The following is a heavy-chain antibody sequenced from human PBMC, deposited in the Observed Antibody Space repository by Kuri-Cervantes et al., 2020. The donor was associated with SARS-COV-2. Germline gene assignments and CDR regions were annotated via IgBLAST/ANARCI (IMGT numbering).Heavy chain of an antibody. CDR3: ASEMENGPGDGLVVPAAIDY. Sequence: LSLTCAASGFTFSTYSMNWVRQAPGKGLEWLSYISSSSSTIHYADSVKGRFTISRDNSKNTLYLQMNSLRAEDTAVYYCASEMENGPGDGLVVPAAIDYWGQGTLVTVSS. CDR1: GFTFSTYS. J-gene: IGHJ4*02. D-gene: IGHD2-2*01. CDR2: ISSSSSTI. V-gene: IGHV3-48*01.